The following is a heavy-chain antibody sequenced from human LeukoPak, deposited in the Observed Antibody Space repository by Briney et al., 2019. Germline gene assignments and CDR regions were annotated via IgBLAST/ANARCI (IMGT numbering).Heavy chain of an antibody. CDR3: ARHLSSSGWLFGLYAFDI. J-gene: IGHJ3*02. D-gene: IGHD6-19*01. CDR2: IFNSADI. CDR1: GVSISSNY. V-gene: IGHV4-59*08. Sequence: PSETLSLTCTVSGVSISSNYWSWIRQPPGEGLECIGYIFNSADIRYNPSLQSRVTISVDTSKNQFSLKLSSVTAADTAVYYCARHLSSSGWLFGLYAFDIWGQGTMVTVSS.